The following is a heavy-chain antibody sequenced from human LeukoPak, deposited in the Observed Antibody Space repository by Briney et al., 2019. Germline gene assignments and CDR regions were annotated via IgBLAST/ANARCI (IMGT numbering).Heavy chain of an antibody. D-gene: IGHD3-22*01. J-gene: IGHJ3*02. Sequence: GGSLRLSCAASGFTFSSYWMHWVRQAPGKGLVWVSRINSDGCSTSYADSVKGRFTISRDNAKNTLYLQMNSLRAEDTAVYYCARVRTNYYDSRDAFDIWGQGTMVTVSS. CDR1: GFTFSSYW. CDR3: ARVRTNYYDSRDAFDI. CDR2: INSDGCST. V-gene: IGHV3-74*01.